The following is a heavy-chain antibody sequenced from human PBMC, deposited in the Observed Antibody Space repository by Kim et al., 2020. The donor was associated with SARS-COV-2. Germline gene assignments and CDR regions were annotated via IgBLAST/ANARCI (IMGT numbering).Heavy chain of an antibody. D-gene: IGHD6-6*01. CDR3: AREKTSEDAFDI. V-gene: IGHV4-59*13. CDR1: GGSISSYY. J-gene: IGHJ3*02. CDR2: IYYSGST. Sequence: SETLSLTCTVSGGSISSYYWSWIRQPPGKGLEWIGYIYYSGSTNYNPSLKSRVTISVDTSKNQFSLKLSSVTAADTAVYYCAREKTSEDAFDIWGQGTM.